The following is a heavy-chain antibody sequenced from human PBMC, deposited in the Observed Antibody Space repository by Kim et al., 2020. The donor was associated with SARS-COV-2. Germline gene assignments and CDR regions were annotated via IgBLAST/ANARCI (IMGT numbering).Heavy chain of an antibody. CDR2: VSYSGGN. J-gene: IGHJ4*02. CDR3: ARHASSRYYFDF. D-gene: IGHD1-1*01. Sequence: SETLSLTCTVSGGSITSRTYYWTWIRQPPGKGLEWIGSVSYSGGNCYDKSRITLSLDAPKNELSLTLTSVTAADTAVYFCARHASSRYYFDFWGQGALVTVSS. V-gene: IGHV4-39*01. CDR1: GGSITSRTYY.